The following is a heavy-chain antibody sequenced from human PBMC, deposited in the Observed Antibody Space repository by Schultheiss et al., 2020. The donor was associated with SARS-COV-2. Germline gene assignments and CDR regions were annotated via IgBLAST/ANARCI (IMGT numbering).Heavy chain of an antibody. CDR3: ARDHLVFVDYGEYFQH. J-gene: IGHJ1*01. V-gene: IGHV1-2*06. CDR2: INPNSGGT. D-gene: IGHD4-17*01. CDR1: GYTFTGYY. Sequence: GESLKISCKASGYTFTGYYMHWVRQAPGQGLEWMGRINPNSGGTNYAQKFQGRVTMTRDTSISTAYMELSRLRSDDTAVYYCARDHLVFVDYGEYFQHWGQGTLVTVSS.